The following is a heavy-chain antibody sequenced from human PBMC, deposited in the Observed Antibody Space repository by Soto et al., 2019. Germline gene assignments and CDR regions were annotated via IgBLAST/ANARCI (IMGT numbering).Heavy chain of an antibody. CDR1: GISVSTSDYY. V-gene: IGHV4-39*01. CDR3: AGFVVPASRNSDFDF. Sequence: ASETLSLTCTVSGISVSTSDYYWGWVRQPPGKGLDWIGNIYYSGSTFYNPSLRSRVTLSVDTSKNQFSLRLNSVTVADTAVYFCAGFVVPASRNSDFDFWGQGTQVTVSS. D-gene: IGHD2-15*01. J-gene: IGHJ4*02. CDR2: IYYSGST.